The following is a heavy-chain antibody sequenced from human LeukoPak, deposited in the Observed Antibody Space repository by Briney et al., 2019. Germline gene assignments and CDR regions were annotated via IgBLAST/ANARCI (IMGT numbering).Heavy chain of an antibody. J-gene: IGHJ4*02. CDR3: ARCITIFGSKSYYFDY. CDR2: IGAYNGKT. Sequence: ASVKVSCKASGYTFNNYGISWVRQAPGQGLEWMGWIGAYNGKTRYTQKFQGRVTMTTDTSTSTAYMELRSLRSDDTAVYYCARCITIFGSKSYYFDYWGQGTLVTVSS. V-gene: IGHV1-18*01. D-gene: IGHD3-3*01. CDR1: GYTFNNYG.